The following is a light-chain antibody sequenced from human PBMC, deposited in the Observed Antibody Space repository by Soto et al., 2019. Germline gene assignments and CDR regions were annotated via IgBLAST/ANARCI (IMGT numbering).Light chain of an antibody. Sequence: EMVLTQSPDTLSLSPGERATHSCRASHSVSNNRLAWYQQRPGQAPSLLIYGAFSRATGVPDRFGGSGSGTDFTLTISRLEPEDFAVYSCQHYGTSRVTFGPGTKVDVK. CDR2: GAF. V-gene: IGKV3-20*01. CDR1: HSVSNNR. CDR3: QHYGTSRVT. J-gene: IGKJ3*01.